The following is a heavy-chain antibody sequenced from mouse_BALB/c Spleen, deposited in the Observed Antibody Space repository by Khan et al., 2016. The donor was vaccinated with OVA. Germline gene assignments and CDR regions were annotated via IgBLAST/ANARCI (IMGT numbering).Heavy chain of an antibody. CDR2: IYPGYVDT. D-gene: IGHD4-1*01. V-gene: IGHV1S56*01. CDR1: GYTFTHYY. J-gene: IGHJ2*01. Sequence: QVQLQQSGPELVKPGASVRIPCRASGYTFTHYYIHWVKQRPGQGLEWIGWIYPGYVDTHYNEQFKDKATLTADKSSSTAYMQLIKLASEDSAVYFCASSDSGTVSDYWGQGTTLTVSS. CDR3: ASSDSGTVSDY.